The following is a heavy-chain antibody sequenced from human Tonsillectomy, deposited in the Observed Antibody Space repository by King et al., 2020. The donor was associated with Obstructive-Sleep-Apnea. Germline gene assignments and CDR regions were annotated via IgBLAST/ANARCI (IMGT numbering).Heavy chain of an antibody. D-gene: IGHD3-22*01. CDR1: GVTFSDYY. V-gene: IGHV3-11*06. J-gene: IGHJ4*02. Sequence: VQLVESGGGLVKPGESLRLSCAASGVTFSDYYMNWIRQAPGKGLEWVSCISGSSIYTDCADSVKGRFTISRDNAKNSLYLQMNSLRVEDTAVYYCARAGYYNRVSDYWGQGTLVTVSS. CDR2: ISGSSIYT. CDR3: ARAGYYNRVSDY.